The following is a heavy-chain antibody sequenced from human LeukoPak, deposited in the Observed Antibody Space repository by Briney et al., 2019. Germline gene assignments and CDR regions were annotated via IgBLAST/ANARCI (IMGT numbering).Heavy chain of an antibody. CDR3: AKERVAHFFYWYFDL. CDR2: ISGSGGST. D-gene: IGHD5-12*01. CDR1: GFMFDDSA. J-gene: IGHJ2*01. Sequence: PGGSLRLSCAASGFMFDDSAMHWVRQAPGKGLEWVSGISGSGGSTLYADSVKGRFTISRDNSKKTVYLQMNSLRAEDTAVYYCAKERVAHFFYWYFDLWGRGTLVTVSS. V-gene: IGHV3-23*01.